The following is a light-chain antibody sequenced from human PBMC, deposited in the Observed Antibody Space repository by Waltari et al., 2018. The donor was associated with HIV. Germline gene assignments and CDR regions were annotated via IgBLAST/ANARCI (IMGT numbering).Light chain of an antibody. CDR1: TSNIGTNT. CDR2: INK. Sequence: QSVLTQPSSASGTPGQRVTISCSGSTSNIGTNTVSWYQQLPGTAPKLLIYINKQRLSVVPDRFSGSKSGTSASLAISGLQSEDEADYYCAVWDDSLNGVLFGGGTKLTVL. V-gene: IGLV1-44*01. J-gene: IGLJ2*01. CDR3: AVWDDSLNGVL.